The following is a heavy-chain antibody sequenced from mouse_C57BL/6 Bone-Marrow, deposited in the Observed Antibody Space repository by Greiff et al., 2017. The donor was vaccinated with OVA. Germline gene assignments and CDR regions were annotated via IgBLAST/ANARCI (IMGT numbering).Heavy chain of an antibody. V-gene: IGHV1-80*01. CDR1: GYAFSSYW. Sequence: QVQLQQSGAELVKPGASVKISCKASGYAFSSYWMNWVKQRPGKGLEWIGQIYPGDGDTNYNGKFKGKATLTADKSSSTAYMQLSSLTSEDSAVYFCARSSTTVVARAMDYWGQGTSVTVSS. CDR2: IYPGDGDT. J-gene: IGHJ4*01. CDR3: ARSSTTVVARAMDY. D-gene: IGHD1-1*01.